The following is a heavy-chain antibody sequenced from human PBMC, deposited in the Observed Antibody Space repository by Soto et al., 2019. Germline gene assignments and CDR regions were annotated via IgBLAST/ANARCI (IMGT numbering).Heavy chain of an antibody. J-gene: IGHJ6*02. D-gene: IGHD3-3*01. CDR3: GRSEYDFWSGYFTWVGRPDSKAEYYYGMDV. Sequence: GGSLRLSCAASGFTFSSYSMNWVRQAPGKGLEWVSSISSSSSYIYYADSVKGRFTISRDNAKNSLYLQMNSLRAEDTAVYYWGRSEYDFWSGYFTWVGRPDSKAEYYYGMDVWGQGTTVTVYS. CDR2: ISSSSSYI. CDR1: GFTFSSYS. V-gene: IGHV3-21*01.